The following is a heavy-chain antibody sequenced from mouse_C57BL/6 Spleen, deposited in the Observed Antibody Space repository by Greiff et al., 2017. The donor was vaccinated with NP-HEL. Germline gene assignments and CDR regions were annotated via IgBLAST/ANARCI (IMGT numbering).Heavy chain of an antibody. Sequence: VQLQQSGAELVRPGTSVKMSCKASGYTFTNYWIGWAKQRPGQGLEWIGDIYPGGGYTNYNEKFKGKATLTADKSSSTAYMQFSSLTSEASAIYYCARGFGTSYWDYWVQGTTLTVSS. CDR3: ARGFGTSYWDY. J-gene: IGHJ2*01. CDR1: GYTFTNYW. V-gene: IGHV1-63*01. D-gene: IGHD1-1*01. CDR2: IYPGGGYT.